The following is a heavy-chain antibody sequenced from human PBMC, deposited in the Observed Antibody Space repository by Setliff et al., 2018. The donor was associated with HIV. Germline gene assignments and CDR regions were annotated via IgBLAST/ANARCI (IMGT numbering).Heavy chain of an antibody. CDR2: IIHSGST. Sequence: PSETLSLTCAVYGGSFSGYYWSWIRQPPGKGLEWIGEIIHSGSTNYNPSLKSRVTISVDTSKNQFPLKLSSVTAADTAVYYCARRSGWSLDYWGQGTLVTVSS. V-gene: IGHV4-34*12. CDR1: GGSFSGYY. J-gene: IGHJ4*02. D-gene: IGHD6-19*01. CDR3: ARRSGWSLDY.